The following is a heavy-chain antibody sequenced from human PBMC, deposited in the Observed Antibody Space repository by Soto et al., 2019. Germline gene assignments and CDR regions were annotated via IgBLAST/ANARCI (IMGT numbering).Heavy chain of an antibody. J-gene: IGHJ4*02. CDR3: AAGGSGSAAY. CDR1: GGSITSFY. Sequence: SETLSLTCAVSGGSITSFYYTWIRQPPGKGLEWIGSVLSSESAYYNPSLKSRATMSIDASKNQFSLTLTSVTAADTAFYYCAAGGSGSAAYWGQGGLVTVSS. V-gene: IGHV4-59*01. CDR2: VLSSESA. D-gene: IGHD3-10*01.